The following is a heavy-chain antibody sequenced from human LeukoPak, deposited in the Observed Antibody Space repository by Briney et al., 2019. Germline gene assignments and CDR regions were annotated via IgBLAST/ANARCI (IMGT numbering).Heavy chain of an antibody. CDR1: GGSISSTSYF. D-gene: IGHD6-19*01. CDR3: ASSGWYEGGVY. Sequence: SETLSLTCTVSGGSISSTSYFWGWIRQPPGKGLEWIESIYYSGSTYYDPCLKSLVTISVDTSKNHFSLKLSSVTAADTAVYYCASSGWYEGGVYWGQGTLVTVSS. V-gene: IGHV4-39*02. CDR2: IYYSGST. J-gene: IGHJ4*02.